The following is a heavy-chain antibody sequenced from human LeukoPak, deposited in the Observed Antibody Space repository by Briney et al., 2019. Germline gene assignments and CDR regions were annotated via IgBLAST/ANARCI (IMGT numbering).Heavy chain of an antibody. CDR3: ARDTGNFDVDY. V-gene: IGHV4-30-2*01. CDR2: IYHSGST. D-gene: IGHD1-7*01. J-gene: IGHJ4*02. Sequence: SETLSLTCAVSGGSISSGGYSWSWIRQPPGKGLEWIGYIYHSGSTYYNPSLKSRVTISVDRSKNQFSLKLSSVTAADTAVYYCARDTGNFDVDYWGQGTLVTVSS. CDR1: GGSISSGGYS.